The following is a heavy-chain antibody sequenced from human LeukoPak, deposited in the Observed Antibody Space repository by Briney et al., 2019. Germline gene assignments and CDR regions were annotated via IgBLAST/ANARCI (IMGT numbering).Heavy chain of an antibody. D-gene: IGHD3-22*01. CDR1: GFTFSTYS. V-gene: IGHV3-48*01. CDR3: TRGSSYSSGV. CDR2: ISGSSSII. J-gene: IGHJ4*02. Sequence: PGGSLRVSCAASGFTFSTYSMNWVRQAPGKGLEWISHISGSSSIIYYADSVKGRFTISRDNAKNSLYLQMNSPRAEDTAVYYCTRGSSYSSGVWGQGTLVTVSS.